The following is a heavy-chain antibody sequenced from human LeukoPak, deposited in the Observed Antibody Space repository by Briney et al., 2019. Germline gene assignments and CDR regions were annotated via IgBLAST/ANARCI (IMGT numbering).Heavy chain of an antibody. J-gene: IGHJ4*02. CDR3: ARAKGDY. CDR1: GYSISSSYY. V-gene: IGHV4-61*01. Sequence: ETLSLTCTVSGYSISSSYYWDWIRQPPGKGLEWIGYIYYSGTTNYNPSLKSRVTMSVDTSKNQFSLRLNSVTPADTAVYYCARAKGDYWGQGTLVTVSS. CDR2: IYYSGTT.